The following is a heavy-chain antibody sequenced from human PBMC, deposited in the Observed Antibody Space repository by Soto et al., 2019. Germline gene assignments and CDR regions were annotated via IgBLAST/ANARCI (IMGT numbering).Heavy chain of an antibody. CDR3: ANHYGGSYYFDY. CDR1: GGTFSSYT. D-gene: IGHD4-17*01. V-gene: IGHV1-69*02. CDR2: IIPILGIA. Sequence: SVKVSCKASGGTFSSYTISWVRQAPGQGLEWMGRIIPILGIANYAQKVQGRVTITADKSTSTAYMELSSLRSEDTAVYYCANHYGGSYYFDYWGQGTLVTVSS. J-gene: IGHJ4*02.